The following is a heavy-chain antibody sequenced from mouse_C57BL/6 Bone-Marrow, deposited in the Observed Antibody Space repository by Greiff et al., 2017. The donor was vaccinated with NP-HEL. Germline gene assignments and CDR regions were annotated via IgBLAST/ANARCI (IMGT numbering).Heavy chain of an antibody. J-gene: IGHJ3*01. CDR1: GYTFTSYW. D-gene: IGHD1-1*01. Sequence: QVQLQQPGAELVRPGSSVKLSCKASGYTFTSYWMDWVKQRPGQGLEWIGNIYPSDSETHYNQKFKDKATLTVDKSSSTAYMQLSSLTSEDSAVYYCARGGKITPSWFAYWGQGTLVTVSA. V-gene: IGHV1-61*01. CDR3: ARGGKITPSWFAY. CDR2: IYPSDSET.